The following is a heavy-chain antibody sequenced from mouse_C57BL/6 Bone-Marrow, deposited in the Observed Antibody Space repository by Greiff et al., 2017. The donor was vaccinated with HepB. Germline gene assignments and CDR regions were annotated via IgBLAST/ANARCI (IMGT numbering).Heavy chain of an antibody. Sequence: VKLMESGPGLVAPSQSLSITCTASGFSFTSYGVDWVRQPPGKGLEWLGVIWGGGSTTYNSAHVSRLSISKDNSKSKVFLKMNSLQTDDTTMYYCAEHGTAQATLAYWGQGTLVTVSA. CDR1: GFSFTSYG. J-gene: IGHJ3*01. V-gene: IGHV2-9*01. CDR2: IWGGGST. D-gene: IGHD3-2*02. CDR3: AEHGTAQATLAY.